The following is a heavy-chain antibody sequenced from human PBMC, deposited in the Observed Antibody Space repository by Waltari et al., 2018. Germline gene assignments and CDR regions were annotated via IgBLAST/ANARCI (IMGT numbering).Heavy chain of an antibody. CDR1: GGTFSSYA. D-gene: IGHD5-12*01. Sequence: QVQLVQSGAEVKKPGSSVKVSCKASGGTFSSYAISWVRQAPGQGLEWMGRIIPIFGTANYAQKFQGRVTITADKSTSTAYVELSSLRSEDTAVYYCARLRGYSGYDHYFDYWGQGTLVTISS. J-gene: IGHJ4*02. CDR3: ARLRGYSGYDHYFDY. CDR2: IIPIFGTA. V-gene: IGHV1-69*08.